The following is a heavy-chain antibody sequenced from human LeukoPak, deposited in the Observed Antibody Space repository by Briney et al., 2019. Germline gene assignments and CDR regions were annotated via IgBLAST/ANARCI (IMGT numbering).Heavy chain of an antibody. CDR2: ISGSGGST. V-gene: IGHV3-23*01. D-gene: IGHD6-13*01. J-gene: IGHJ6*03. CDR3: AKVRYSSSWYDYYYYYYMDV. Sequence: PGGSLRLSCAASGFTFSSYAMSWVRQAPGKGLEWVSAISGSGGSTYYADSVKGRFTISRDNSKNTLYLQMNSLRAEDTAVYYCAKVRYSSSWYDYYYYYYMDVWGKGTTVTVSS. CDR1: GFTFSSYA.